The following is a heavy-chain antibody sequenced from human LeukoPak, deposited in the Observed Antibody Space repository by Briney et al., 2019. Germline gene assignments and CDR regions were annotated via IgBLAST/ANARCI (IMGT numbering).Heavy chain of an antibody. Sequence: SETLSLTCTVSGGSISTYFWSWIRQPARKGLEWIGRIYTSGGTNFNPSLKSRVTMSVDTSKNQFSLKLSSVTAADTAVYYCAGEVGYSYGSDYWGQGTLVTVSS. CDR1: GGSISTYF. CDR3: AGEVGYSYGSDY. D-gene: IGHD5-18*01. CDR2: IYTSGGT. J-gene: IGHJ4*02. V-gene: IGHV4-4*07.